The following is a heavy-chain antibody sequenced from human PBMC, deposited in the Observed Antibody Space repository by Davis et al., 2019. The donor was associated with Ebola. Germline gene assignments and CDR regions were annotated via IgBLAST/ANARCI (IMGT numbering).Heavy chain of an antibody. CDR3: ARSAYYYDSSGARESGMDV. D-gene: IGHD3-22*01. V-gene: IGHV4-59*01. J-gene: IGHJ6*04. Sequence: MPSETLSLTCTVSGGSISSYYWSWIRQPPGKGLEWIEYIYYSGSTNYNPSLKSRVTISVDTSKNQFSLKLSSVTAADTAVYYCARSAYYYDSSGARESGMDVWGKGTTVTVSS. CDR2: IYYSGST. CDR1: GGSISSYY.